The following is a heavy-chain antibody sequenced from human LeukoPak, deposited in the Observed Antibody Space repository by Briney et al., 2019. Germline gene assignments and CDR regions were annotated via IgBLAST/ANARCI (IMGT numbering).Heavy chain of an antibody. V-gene: IGHV3-30-3*01. CDR1: GFTFSSYA. D-gene: IGHD1-26*01. CDR3: ARAIRWDYWFSGH. CDR2: ISYDGSNK. J-gene: IGHJ2*01. Sequence: GRSLRLSCAASGFTFSSYAMHWVRQAPGKGLEWVAVISYDGSNKYYADSVKGRFTISRDNSKNTLYLQMNSLRVDDTAIYYCARAIRWDYWFSGHWGRGTLVTVSS.